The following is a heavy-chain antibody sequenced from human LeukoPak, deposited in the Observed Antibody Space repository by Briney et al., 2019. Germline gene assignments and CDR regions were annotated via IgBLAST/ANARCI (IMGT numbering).Heavy chain of an antibody. D-gene: IGHD2-2*01. J-gene: IGHJ4*02. CDR2: ISGSGGST. V-gene: IGHV3-23*01. CDR3: AKDLPAAIFH. Sequence: GGSLRLSCAASVVTFSSYAMSWLRQAPGKGLEWVSAISGSGGSTYYADSVKGRFTISRDNSKNTLYLQMNSLRAEDTAVYYCAKDLPAAIFHWGQGTLVTVSS. CDR1: VVTFSSYA.